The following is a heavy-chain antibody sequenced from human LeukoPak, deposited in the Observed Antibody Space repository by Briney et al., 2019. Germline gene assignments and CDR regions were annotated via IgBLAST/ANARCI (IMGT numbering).Heavy chain of an antibody. V-gene: IGHV4-39*07. CDR1: GGSISSSIYY. CDR2: IYYSGST. J-gene: IGHJ4*02. D-gene: IGHD5-24*01. CDR3: ARDRDGFFDY. Sequence: SETLSLTCTVSGGSISSSIYYWGWIRQPPGTGLEWIGSIYYSGSTNYNPSLKSRVTISVDTSKNQFSLKLSSVTAADTAVYYCARDRDGFFDYWGQGTLVTVSS.